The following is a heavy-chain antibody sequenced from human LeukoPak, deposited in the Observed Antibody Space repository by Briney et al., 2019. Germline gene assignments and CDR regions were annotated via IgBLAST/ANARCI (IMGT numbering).Heavy chain of an antibody. J-gene: IGHJ4*02. CDR1: VFTFSSYE. CDR2: ISRSGITI. D-gene: IGHD3-16*01. V-gene: IGHV3-48*03. CDR3: AREGGVDY. Sequence: GGSLRLSCAASVFTFSSYEMNWVRQAPGKGLEWVSYISRSGITIFYADSVKGRFTISRDNAKNSLYLKMNSLRAEDTAFCYCAREGGVDYWGRGTLVTVSS.